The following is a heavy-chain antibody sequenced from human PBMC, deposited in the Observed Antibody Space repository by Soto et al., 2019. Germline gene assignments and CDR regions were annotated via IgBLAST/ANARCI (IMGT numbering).Heavy chain of an antibody. Sequence: SVKVSCKASGGTFSSYAISWVRQAPGQGLEWMGGIIPIFGTANYAQKFQGRVTITADESTSTAYMELSSLRSEDTAVYYCARDYEVRGTVAGPRYYGMDVWGQGTTVTVSS. D-gene: IGHD6-19*01. V-gene: IGHV1-69*01. CDR2: IIPIFGTA. J-gene: IGHJ6*02. CDR1: GGTFSSYA. CDR3: ARDYEVRGTVAGPRYYGMDV.